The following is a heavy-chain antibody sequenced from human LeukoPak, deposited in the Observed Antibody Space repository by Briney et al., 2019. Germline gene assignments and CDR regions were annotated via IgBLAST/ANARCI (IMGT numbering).Heavy chain of an antibody. CDR1: GGSFSGYY. CDR3: ARVLASCGGDCYPLFDY. CDR2: INHSGST. Sequence: SETLSLTCAVYGGSFSGYYWSWIRQPPGKGLEWIGEINHSGSTNYNPSLKSRVTISVDTPKNQFSLKLSSVTAADTAVYYCARVLASCGGDCYPLFDYWGQGTLVTVSS. J-gene: IGHJ4*02. D-gene: IGHD2-21*02. V-gene: IGHV4-34*01.